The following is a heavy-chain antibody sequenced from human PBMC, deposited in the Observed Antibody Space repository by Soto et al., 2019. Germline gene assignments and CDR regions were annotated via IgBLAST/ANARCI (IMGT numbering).Heavy chain of an antibody. Sequence: EVQLVESGGGLVQPGGSPRLSCAASGFTFSSYWMHWVRQAPGKGLVWVSRINSDGSSTSYADSVKGRFTISRDNAKNTLYLQMNSLRAEDTAVYYCARGRHYDFWSGYPTPGTPFDYWGQGTLVTVSS. CDR2: INSDGSST. D-gene: IGHD3-3*01. J-gene: IGHJ4*02. CDR1: GFTFSSYW. CDR3: ARGRHYDFWSGYPTPGTPFDY. V-gene: IGHV3-74*01.